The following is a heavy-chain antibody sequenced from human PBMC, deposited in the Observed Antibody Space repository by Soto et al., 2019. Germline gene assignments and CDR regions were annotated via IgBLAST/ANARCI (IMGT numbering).Heavy chain of an antibody. CDR1: GFSFRSYE. CDR2: ISSSGSPK. J-gene: IGHJ4*02. V-gene: IGHV3-48*03. D-gene: IGHD6-19*01. Sequence: GGSLILSCAASGFSFRSYEMNWVRQAPVKGLEWVSCISSSGSPKYYADSIKGRFTISRDNAKNSLFLQMNSLRAEDTAVYFCARERGSGYYFDFGGQATLVTVSS. CDR3: ARERGSGYYFDF.